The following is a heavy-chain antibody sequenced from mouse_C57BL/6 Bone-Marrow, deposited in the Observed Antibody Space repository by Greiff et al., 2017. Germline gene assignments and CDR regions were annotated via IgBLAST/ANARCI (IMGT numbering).Heavy chain of an antibody. V-gene: IGHV5-16*01. J-gene: IGHJ2*01. CDR2: INYDGSST. D-gene: IGHD2-2*01. CDR3: ARVLYYGYDY. Sequence: EVMLVESEGGLVQPGSSMKLSCTASGFTFSDYYMAWVRQVPEKGLEWVANINYDGSSTYYLDSLKSRFIISRDNAKNILYLQMSSLKSEDTATYYCARVLYYGYDYWGQGTTLTVSS. CDR1: GFTFSDYY.